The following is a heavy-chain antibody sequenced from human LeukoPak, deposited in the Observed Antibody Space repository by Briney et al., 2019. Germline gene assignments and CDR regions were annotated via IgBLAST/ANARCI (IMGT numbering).Heavy chain of an antibody. J-gene: IGHJ4*02. CDR3: ARTPYPGIAAAFLSPNEFDY. CDR2: IYYSGST. Sequence: SETLSLTCTVSGGSISSYYWSWIRQPPGKGLEWIGYIYYSGSTNYNPSLKSRVTISVDTSKNQFSLKLSSVTAADTAVYYCARTPYPGIAAAFLSPNEFDYWGQGTLVTVSS. V-gene: IGHV4-59*01. D-gene: IGHD6-13*01. CDR1: GGSISSYY.